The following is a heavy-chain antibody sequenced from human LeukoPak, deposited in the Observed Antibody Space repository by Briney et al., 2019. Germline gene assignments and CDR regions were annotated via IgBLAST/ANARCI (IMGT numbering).Heavy chain of an antibody. J-gene: IGHJ3*02. D-gene: IGHD3-22*01. V-gene: IGHV3-66*01. Sequence: YMSWVRQAPGKGLQWVSVIYSGGSTNYADSVKGRITISRDNSKNTLYLQMNSLRAEDTAVYYCARDMYYYDSSAYPFDIWGQGTMVTVSS. CDR1: Y. CDR2: IYSGGST. CDR3: ARDMYYYDSSAYPFDI.